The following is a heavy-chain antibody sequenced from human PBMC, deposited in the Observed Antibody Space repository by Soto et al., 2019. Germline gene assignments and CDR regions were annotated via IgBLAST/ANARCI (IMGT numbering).Heavy chain of an antibody. CDR2: FYNSGST. CDR3: ARLVYDSSGYRPG. D-gene: IGHD3-22*01. Sequence: SEILCLPYSVADGYIGGLCWRRIRHPPGKGLEWIGYFYNSGSTNYNPSLKSRVTISVDTSNNQFSLKLSSVTAADTAVYYCARLVYDSSGYRPGWGQGTLVTVSS. J-gene: IGHJ4*02. V-gene: IGHV4-4*08. CDR1: DGYIGGLC.